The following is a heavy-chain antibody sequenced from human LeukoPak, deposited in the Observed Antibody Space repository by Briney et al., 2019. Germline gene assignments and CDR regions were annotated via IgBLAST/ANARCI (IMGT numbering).Heavy chain of an antibody. D-gene: IGHD6-13*01. Sequence: ASVKVSCKASGYTFTSYYMHWVRQAPGQGLEWMGWMNPNSGNTGYAQKFQGRVTITRNTSISTAYMELSSLRSEDTAVYYCARGHSSSWYVGTNWFDPWGQGTLVTVSS. CDR3: ARGHSSSWYVGTNWFDP. V-gene: IGHV1-8*03. CDR1: GYTFTSYY. J-gene: IGHJ5*02. CDR2: MNPNSGNT.